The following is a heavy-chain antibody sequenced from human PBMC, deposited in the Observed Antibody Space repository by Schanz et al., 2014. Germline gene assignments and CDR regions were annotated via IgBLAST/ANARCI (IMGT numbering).Heavy chain of an antibody. CDR3: ARGLGDERWLDLNEAFDI. Sequence: QVQLVQSGAEVKKPGASVKVSCKASGYTFTSYDINWVRQAPGQGLEWMGIINPSGGSTSYAQKFQGRVTMTRDTSTSTVYMELSSLRSEDTAVYYCARGLGDERWLDLNEAFDIWGQGTMVTVSS. D-gene: IGHD6-19*01. V-gene: IGHV1-46*01. CDR1: GYTFTSYD. CDR2: INPSGGST. J-gene: IGHJ3*02.